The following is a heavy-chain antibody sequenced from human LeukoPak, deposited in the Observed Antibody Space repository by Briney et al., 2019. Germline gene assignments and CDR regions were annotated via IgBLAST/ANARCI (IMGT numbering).Heavy chain of an antibody. Sequence: PGGSLRLSCAASGFTFSSYSVNWVRQAPGKGLEWVSSISSSSGYSYYADSVKGRFTISRDNAKNSLYLQMNSLRAEGTAVYYCARDASPFDYWGQGTLVTVSS. CDR1: GFTFSSYS. J-gene: IGHJ4*02. CDR2: ISSSSGYS. V-gene: IGHV3-21*04. CDR3: ARDASPFDY.